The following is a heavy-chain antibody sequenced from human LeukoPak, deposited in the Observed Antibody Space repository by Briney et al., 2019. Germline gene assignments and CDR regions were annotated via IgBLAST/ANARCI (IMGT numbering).Heavy chain of an antibody. D-gene: IGHD3-16*02. CDR1: GGTFSSYA. CDR2: IIPILGIA. V-gene: IGHV1-69*04. J-gene: IGHJ4*02. CDR3: AREAIRLRLGELSLLGYFDY. Sequence: SVKVSCKASGGTFSSYAISWVRQAPGQGLEWMGRIIPILGIANYAQKFQGRVTITADKFTSTAYMELSSLRSEDTAVYYCAREAIRLRLGELSLLGYFDYWGQGTLVTVSS.